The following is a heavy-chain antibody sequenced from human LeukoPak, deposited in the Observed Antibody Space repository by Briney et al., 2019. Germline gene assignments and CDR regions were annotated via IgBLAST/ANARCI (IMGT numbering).Heavy chain of an antibody. J-gene: IGHJ5*02. CDR1: GGSITSDY. Sequence: SETLSLTCTVSGGSITSDYWSWIRQPAGKGLEWIGRIFTSGSSAYNPSLKSRVTMSLDTSKNQFSLKLSSVTAADTAVYFCSRGGANDLWGQGTLVTVSS. CDR2: IFTSGSS. V-gene: IGHV4-4*07. D-gene: IGHD4/OR15-4a*01. CDR3: SRGGANDL.